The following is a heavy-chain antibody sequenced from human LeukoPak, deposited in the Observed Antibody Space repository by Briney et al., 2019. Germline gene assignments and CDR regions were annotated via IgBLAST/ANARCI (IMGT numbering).Heavy chain of an antibody. D-gene: IGHD3-22*01. CDR1: GGSISSGDYY. V-gene: IGHV4-30-4*01. CDR2: IYYSGST. CDR3: ARGYHYYDSSGYYY. J-gene: IGHJ4*02. Sequence: SETLSLTCTVSGGSISSGDYYWSWIRQPPGKGLEWIGYIYYSGSTYYNPSLKSRVTISVDTSKNQFSQKLSSVTAADMAVYYCARGYHYYDSSGYYYWGQGTLVTVSS.